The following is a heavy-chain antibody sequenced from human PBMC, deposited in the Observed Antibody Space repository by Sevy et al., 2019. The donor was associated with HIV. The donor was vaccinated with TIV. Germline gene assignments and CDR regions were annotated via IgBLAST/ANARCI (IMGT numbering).Heavy chain of an antibody. J-gene: IGHJ5*02. CDR1: GFTFSSYS. Sequence: GGSLRLSCAASGFTFSSYSMNWVRQAPGKGLEWVSSISSGSSYIYYADSVKGRFTISRDNAKNSLYLQMNSLRAEDTAVYYCARERAAAAVGATGFDPWGQGTLVTVSS. V-gene: IGHV3-21*01. CDR3: ARERAAAAVGATGFDP. D-gene: IGHD6-13*01. CDR2: ISSGSSYI.